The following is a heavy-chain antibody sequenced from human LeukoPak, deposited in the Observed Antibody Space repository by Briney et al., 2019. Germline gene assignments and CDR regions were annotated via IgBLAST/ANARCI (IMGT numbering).Heavy chain of an antibody. Sequence: SETLSLTCAVYGGSFSGYYWSWIRQPPGKRLEWIGEINHSGSTNYNPSLKSRVTISVDTSKNQFSLKLSSVTAADTAVYYCARDHLIAVAVSSFDYWGQGTLVTVSS. CDR1: GGSFSGYY. CDR2: INHSGST. D-gene: IGHD6-19*01. V-gene: IGHV4-34*01. J-gene: IGHJ4*02. CDR3: ARDHLIAVAVSSFDY.